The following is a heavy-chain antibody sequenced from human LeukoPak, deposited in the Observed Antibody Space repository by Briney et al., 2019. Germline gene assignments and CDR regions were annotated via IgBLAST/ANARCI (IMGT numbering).Heavy chain of an antibody. CDR3: ARGDSEPGTYYDFWSGYPNWFDP. CDR1: GFTFSSYS. D-gene: IGHD3-3*01. Sequence: GRSLSLSCAASGFTFSSYSMNWVRQAPGKGLEWVSSISSSSSYIYDADSVKGRFTISRDNAKNSLYLQMNSLRAEDTAVYYCARGDSEPGTYYDFWSGYPNWFDPWGQGTLVTVSS. CDR2: ISSSSSYI. J-gene: IGHJ5*02. V-gene: IGHV3-21*01.